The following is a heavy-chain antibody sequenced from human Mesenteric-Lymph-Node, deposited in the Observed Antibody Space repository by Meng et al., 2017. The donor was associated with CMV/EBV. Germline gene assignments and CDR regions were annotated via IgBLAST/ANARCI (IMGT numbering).Heavy chain of an antibody. J-gene: IGHJ5*02. CDR1: GGSFSGYY. CDR2: INHSEST. Sequence: SETLSLICAVYGGSFSGYYWSRIRQPPGKGLEWIGEINHSESTHYNPSLKSRVTISVHTSKNQFSLKLSSVTAANTAVYFCARCYRSSWYHWLDPWGQGTLVTVSS. CDR3: ARCYRSSWYHWLDP. V-gene: IGHV4-34*01. D-gene: IGHD6-13*01.